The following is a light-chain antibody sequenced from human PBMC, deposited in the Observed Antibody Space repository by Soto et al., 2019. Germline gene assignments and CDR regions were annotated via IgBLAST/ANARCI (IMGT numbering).Light chain of an antibody. CDR1: SSDVGGYNY. V-gene: IGLV2-8*01. CDR3: SSYAGGNTVV. CDR2: VVT. J-gene: IGLJ2*01. Sequence: QSVLTQPPSASGSPGQSVTISCSGTSSDVGGYNYVSWYQQRPGEAPKLMIYVVTQRPSGVPDRFSGSKSGITASLTVSGLQADDEADYYCSSYAGGNTVVFGGGTKLTVL.